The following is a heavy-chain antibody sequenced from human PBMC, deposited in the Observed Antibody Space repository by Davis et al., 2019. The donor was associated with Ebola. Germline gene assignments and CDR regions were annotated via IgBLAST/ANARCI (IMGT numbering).Heavy chain of an antibody. CDR1: GFTFSSYG. D-gene: IGHD3-22*01. Sequence: GGSLRLSCAASGFTFSSYGMHWVRQAPGKGLEWVAVISYDGSNKYYADSVKGRFTISRDNSKNTLYLQMNSLRAEDTAVYYCAKDAPGQNYYDSSFPDYWGQGTLVTVSS. CDR3: AKDAPGQNYYDSSFPDY. J-gene: IGHJ4*02. CDR2: ISYDGSNK. V-gene: IGHV3-30*18.